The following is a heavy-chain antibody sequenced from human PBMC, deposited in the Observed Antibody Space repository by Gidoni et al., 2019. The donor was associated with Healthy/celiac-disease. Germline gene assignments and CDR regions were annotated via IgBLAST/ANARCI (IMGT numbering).Heavy chain of an antibody. D-gene: IGHD3-10*01. CDR3: AKDKITMVRGVIIEED. CDR2: ISGSGGST. CDR1: GFTFSSYA. J-gene: IGHJ4*02. Sequence: EVQLLESGGGLVQPGGSLRLSCAASGFTFSSYAMSWVRQAPGKGLEWVAAISGSGGSTYYADSVKGRFTISRENSKNTLYLQMNSLRAEDTAVYYCAKDKITMVRGVIIEEDWDQGTLVTVSS. V-gene: IGHV3-23*01.